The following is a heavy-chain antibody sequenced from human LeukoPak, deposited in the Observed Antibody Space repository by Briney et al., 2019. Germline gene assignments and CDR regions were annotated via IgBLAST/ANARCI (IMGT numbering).Heavy chain of an antibody. J-gene: IGHJ6*02. Sequence: SVKVSCKASGGTFSSYAISWVRQAPGQGLEWMGRIIPILGIANYAQKFQGRVTITADKSTSTAYMELSSLRSEDTAVYYCANTGAAHQRTYYYYGMDVWGQGTTVTVSS. V-gene: IGHV1-69*04. CDR3: ANTGAAHQRTYYYYGMDV. CDR2: IIPILGIA. D-gene: IGHD6-6*01. CDR1: GGTFSSYA.